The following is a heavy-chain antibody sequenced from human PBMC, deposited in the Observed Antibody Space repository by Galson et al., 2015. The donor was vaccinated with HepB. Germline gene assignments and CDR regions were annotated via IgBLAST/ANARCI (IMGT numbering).Heavy chain of an antibody. Sequence: SLRLSCAASGFTFSSYGMHWVRQAPGKGLEWVAVISYDGSNKYYADSVKGRFTISRDNSKNTLYLQMNSLRAEDTAAYYCAKDIRELLGYWGQGTLVTVSS. CDR1: GFTFSSYG. J-gene: IGHJ4*02. V-gene: IGHV3-30*18. CDR2: ISYDGSNK. D-gene: IGHD1-7*01. CDR3: AKDIRELLGY.